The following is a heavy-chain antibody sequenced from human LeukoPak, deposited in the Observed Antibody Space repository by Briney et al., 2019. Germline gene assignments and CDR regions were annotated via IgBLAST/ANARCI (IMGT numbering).Heavy chain of an antibody. CDR1: GDSISNGGYS. J-gene: IGHJ4*02. V-gene: IGHV4-30-4*07. D-gene: IGHD3-22*01. CDR3: ARGLGSGYYYVDYFHS. Sequence: PSQTLSLTCAVSGDSISNGGYSWLWIRQPPGRGLEWIGYIYYTGNTYSNPSLKSRVTISVYTSKNPFSLELTSVTAADPAVYYCARGLGSGYYYVDYFHSWGQGTPVTVSS. CDR2: IYYTGNT.